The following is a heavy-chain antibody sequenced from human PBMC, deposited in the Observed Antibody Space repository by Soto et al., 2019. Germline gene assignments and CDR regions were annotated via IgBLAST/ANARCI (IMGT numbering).Heavy chain of an antibody. D-gene: IGHD3-10*01. CDR3: ARYRMVRASHHYGMDV. CDR2: ISAHNGNT. J-gene: IGHJ6*02. Sequence: QVQLVQSGAEVKKPGASVKVSCKTSGYTFTSYGINWVRQAPGQGLEWMGWISAHNGNTNYAQKIQGRVTMTTETSTSTAYMELRSLRSDDTAVDYCARYRMVRASHHYGMDVWGQGTTVTVSS. V-gene: IGHV1-18*01. CDR1: GYTFTSYG.